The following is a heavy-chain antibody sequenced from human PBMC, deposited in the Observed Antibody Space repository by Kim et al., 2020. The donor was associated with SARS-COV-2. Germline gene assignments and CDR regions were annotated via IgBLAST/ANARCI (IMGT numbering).Heavy chain of an antibody. CDR3: ASSGTYSSFDY. CDR2: IWYDGSKT. Sequence: GGSLRLSCAASGFTFSSYGMHWVRQAPAKGLEWVAVIWYDGSKTYYADSVRGRFTISRDNSKNTLYLQMNSLRAEDTAVFYCASSGTYSSFDYWGRGTLVTVSS. J-gene: IGHJ4*02. CDR1: GFTFSSYG. D-gene: IGHD1-26*01. V-gene: IGHV3-33*08.